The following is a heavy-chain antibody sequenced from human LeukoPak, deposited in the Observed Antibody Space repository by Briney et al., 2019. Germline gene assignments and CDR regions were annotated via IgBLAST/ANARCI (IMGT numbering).Heavy chain of an antibody. Sequence: ASVKVSCKASGYTFTSYDISWVRQAPGQGLEWMGWISAYNSNTNYAQKLQGRVTMTTDTSTSTAYMELRSLRSDDTAVYYCARVVVRGVVWNDYWAREPWSPSPQ. CDR3: ARVVVRGVVWNDY. V-gene: IGHV1-18*01. D-gene: IGHD3-10*01. J-gene: IGHJ4*02. CDR2: ISAYNSNT. CDR1: GYTFTSYD.